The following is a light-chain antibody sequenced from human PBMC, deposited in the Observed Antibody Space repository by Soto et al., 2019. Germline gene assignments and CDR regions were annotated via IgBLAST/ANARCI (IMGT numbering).Light chain of an antibody. CDR3: QHYNSYSEA. CDR2: KAS. Sequence: DIQMTQSPSTLSGSLGDRVTMTCRASQTISIWLAWYQQKPVKAPKLLIYKASTLKSVVPSRFSGSGSGTEFTLTISSLQPDDFATYYCQHYNSYSEAFGQGTKVHIK. V-gene: IGKV1-5*03. J-gene: IGKJ1*01. CDR1: QTISIW.